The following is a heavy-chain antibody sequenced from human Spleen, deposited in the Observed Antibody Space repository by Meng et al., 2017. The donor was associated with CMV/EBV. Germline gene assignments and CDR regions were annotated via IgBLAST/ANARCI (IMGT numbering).Heavy chain of an antibody. CDR3: ASGNYFDY. V-gene: IGHV3-7*01. D-gene: IGHD1-1*01. Sequence: GESLKISCAASGFTFSNSWMSWVHQAPGKGLEWVASIKQDGSEKYYVDSVKGRFTISRDNARNSLYLQMSSLRAEDTAVYYCASGNYFDYWGQGTLVTVSS. CDR2: IKQDGSEK. J-gene: IGHJ4*02. CDR1: GFTFSNSW.